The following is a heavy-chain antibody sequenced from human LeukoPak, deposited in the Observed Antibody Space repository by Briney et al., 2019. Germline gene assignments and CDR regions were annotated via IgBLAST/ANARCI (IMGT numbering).Heavy chain of an antibody. D-gene: IGHD3-16*01. CDR2: ISYDAKNE. J-gene: IGHJ4*02. CDR1: GFTFSSQG. CDR3: AKIGGSGRYSEY. Sequence: PGGSLRLSCAASGFTFSSQGMHWVRRAPGKGLDWVAVISYDAKNEYYANSVKGRFTVSRDNSKNTLYLQMNSLKPEDTAVYYCAKIGGSGRYSEYWGQGTLVTVSS. V-gene: IGHV3-30*18.